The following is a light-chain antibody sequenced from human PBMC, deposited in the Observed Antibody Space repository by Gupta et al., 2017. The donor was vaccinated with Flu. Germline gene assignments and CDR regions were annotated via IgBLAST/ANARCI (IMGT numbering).Light chain of an antibody. V-gene: IGLV3-21*03. J-gene: IGLJ1*01. CDR3: QVWDTSSDPAYV. CDR2: DDS. Sequence: APGKTASITCGGNNIESKSVHWYQQKPGQAPVLVVYDDSDRPSGIPERLSGSNSGNTATLTITRVEAGDEADYYCQVWDTSSDPAYVFGTGT. CDR1: NIESKS.